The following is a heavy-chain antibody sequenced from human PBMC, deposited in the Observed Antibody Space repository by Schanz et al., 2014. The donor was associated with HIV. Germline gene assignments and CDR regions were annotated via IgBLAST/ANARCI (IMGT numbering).Heavy chain of an antibody. CDR3: ARGDFGGNSVDY. J-gene: IGHJ4*01. CDR1: GGSFRGYY. Sequence: QVQLQQWGAGLLKPSETLSLTCAVYGGSFRGYYWTWIRQFPGVGLEWIGKIRHTGGTNYNPSLKSRVTMSVDPSKNQFSLKRTSVPAADTAIYFCARGDFGGNSVDYWGHGNLVTVSS. D-gene: IGHD2-21*02. V-gene: IGHV4-34*01. CDR2: IRHTGGT.